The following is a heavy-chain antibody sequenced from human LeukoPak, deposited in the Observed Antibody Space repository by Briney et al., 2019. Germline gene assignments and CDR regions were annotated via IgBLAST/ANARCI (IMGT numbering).Heavy chain of an antibody. J-gene: IGHJ4*02. CDR3: ARALDDLQSFDY. CDR2: ISAYNGNT. Sequence: ASVTVSFKASGYTFTSYGISWVRQAPGQGLEWMGWISAYNGNTNYAQKLQGRVTMTTDTSTSTAYMELRSLRSDDTAVYYCARALDDLQSFDYWGQGTLVTVSS. D-gene: IGHD4-11*01. V-gene: IGHV1-18*01. CDR1: GYTFTSYG.